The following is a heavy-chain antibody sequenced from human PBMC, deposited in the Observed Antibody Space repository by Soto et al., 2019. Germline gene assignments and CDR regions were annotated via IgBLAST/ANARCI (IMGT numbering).Heavy chain of an antibody. CDR2: IYSGGYT. V-gene: IGHV3-53*01. CDR3: GTPPGVGY. CDR1: GFTVSNNY. Sequence: EVQLVESGGGLIQPGGSLRLSCAVSGFTVSNNYMSWVRQAPGKGLEGVSVIYSGGYTAYGDSVKGRFTISRDNSKNTLYFKTISRRVGDTAVYYYGTPPGVGYWGQGTLVTVSS. D-gene: IGHD1-26*01. J-gene: IGHJ4*02.